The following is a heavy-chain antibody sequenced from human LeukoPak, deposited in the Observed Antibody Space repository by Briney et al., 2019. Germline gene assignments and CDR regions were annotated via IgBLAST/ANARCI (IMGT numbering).Heavy chain of an antibody. CDR1: GFTFNTYT. D-gene: IGHD6-13*01. V-gene: IGHV3-23*01. J-gene: IGHJ4*02. Sequence: GGSLRLSCAASGFTFNTYTMNWVRLVPGKGLEWVSLITGNGVSTYYADSVKGRFTISRDNSKNTLYLQMNNLRAEDTAVYYCAKGLHSSSWYSDSWGQGTLVTVSS. CDR2: ITGNGVST. CDR3: AKGLHSSSWYSDS.